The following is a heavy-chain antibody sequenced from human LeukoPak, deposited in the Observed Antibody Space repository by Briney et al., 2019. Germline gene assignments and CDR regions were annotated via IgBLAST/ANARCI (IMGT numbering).Heavy chain of an antibody. D-gene: IGHD1-26*01. Sequence: PGGSLRLSCAASGFTFDDYAMHWVRQAPGKGLEWVSLISGDGGSTYYADSVKGRFTISRDNSKNSLYLQMNSLRTEDTALYYCAKDPGGSYGSSPPYWGQGTLVTVSS. CDR3: AKDPGGSYGSSPPY. CDR2: ISGDGGST. CDR1: GFTFDDYA. J-gene: IGHJ4*02. V-gene: IGHV3-43*02.